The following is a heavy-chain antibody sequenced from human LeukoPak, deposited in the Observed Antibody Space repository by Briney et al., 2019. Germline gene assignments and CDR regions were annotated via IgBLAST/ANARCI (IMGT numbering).Heavy chain of an antibody. CDR2: IYPRDGST. J-gene: IGHJ4*02. CDR3: ARDQEGFDY. Sequence: ASVKVSCKASGYTFTSNYIHWVRQAPGQGLEWMGMIYPRDGSTSYAQRFQGGVTVTRDTSTSTVHMELSGLRSEDTAVYYCARDQEGFDYWGQGTLVTVSS. CDR1: GYTFTSNY. V-gene: IGHV1-46*01.